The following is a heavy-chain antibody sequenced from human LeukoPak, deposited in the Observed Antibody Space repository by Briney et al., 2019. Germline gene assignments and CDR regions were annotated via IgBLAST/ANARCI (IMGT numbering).Heavy chain of an antibody. V-gene: IGHV4-39*07. D-gene: IGHD7-27*01. CDR2: IYHSGST. CDR3: ASRKLGNDY. CDR1: GGSISSSSYY. J-gene: IGHJ4*02. Sequence: PSETLSLTCTVSGGSISSSSYYWGWIRQPPGKGLEWIGSIYHSGSTYYNPSLKSRVTISADTSKNQFSLNLSSVTAADTAVYYCASRKLGNDYWGQGTLVTVSS.